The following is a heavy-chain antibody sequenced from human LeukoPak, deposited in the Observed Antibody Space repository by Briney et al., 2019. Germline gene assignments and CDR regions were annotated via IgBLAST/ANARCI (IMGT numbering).Heavy chain of an antibody. J-gene: IGHJ5*02. CDR2: INTNTGNP. D-gene: IGHD3-10*01. Sequence: ASVKVSCKASGYTFTSYTMNWVRQAPGQGLEWMGWINTNTGNPTYAQGFTGRFVFSLDTSVSTAYLQISSLKADDTAVYYCARANLWFGELGWIDPWGQGTQVTVSS. V-gene: IGHV7-4-1*02. CDR1: GYTFTSYT. CDR3: ARANLWFGELGWIDP.